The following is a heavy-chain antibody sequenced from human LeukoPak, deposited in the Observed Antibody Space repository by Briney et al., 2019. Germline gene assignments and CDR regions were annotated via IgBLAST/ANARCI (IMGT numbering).Heavy chain of an antibody. Sequence: SVKVSCKASGYTFTTYYIHWVRQAPGQGLEWMGGIIPIFGTANYAQKFQGRVTITADESTSTAYMELSSLRSEDTAVYYCARDLLYSPFDRVRGVTTVALGMDVWGQGTTVTVSS. CDR2: IIPIFGTA. J-gene: IGHJ6*02. D-gene: IGHD3-10*01. CDR3: ARDLLYSPFDRVRGVTTVALGMDV. V-gene: IGHV1-69*13. CDR1: GYTFTTYY.